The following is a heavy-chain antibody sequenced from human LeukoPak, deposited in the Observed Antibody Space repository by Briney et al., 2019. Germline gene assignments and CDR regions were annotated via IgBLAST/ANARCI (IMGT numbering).Heavy chain of an antibody. J-gene: IGHJ4*02. D-gene: IGHD3-22*01. CDR2: INTRSTNM. CDR3: ARASDYFDTSGYFYYFDY. CDR1: GFTFSAYN. V-gene: IGHV3-48*04. Sequence: GGSLRLSCAASGFTFSAYNMNWVRQAPGKGLEWVSYINTRSTNMYYADSVKGRFTISRDNAKNSLYLQMNSLRAEDTAVYYCARASDYFDTSGYFYYFDYWGQGTLVTVSS.